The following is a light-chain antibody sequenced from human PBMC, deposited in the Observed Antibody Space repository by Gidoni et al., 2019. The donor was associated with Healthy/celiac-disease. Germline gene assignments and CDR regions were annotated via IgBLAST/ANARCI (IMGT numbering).Light chain of an antibody. CDR1: QSISSY. V-gene: IGKV1-39*01. CDR2: AAS. CDR3: QQSYSTLRT. Sequence: DNQMSHSPSSLSASVGDRVTITCRASQSISSYLNWYQQKPGNAPKLLIYAASSLQSGVPSRFSGSGSGTDFTLTISSLQPEDFATYYCQQSYSTLRTFGQGTKVEIK. J-gene: IGKJ1*01.